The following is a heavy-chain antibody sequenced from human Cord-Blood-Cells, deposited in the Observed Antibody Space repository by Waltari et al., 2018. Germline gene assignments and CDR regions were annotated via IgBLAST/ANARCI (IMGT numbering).Heavy chain of an antibody. CDR2: IDWDDDK. Sequence: HVTLRESGPALVKPTQTLTLTCTFSGFSLSTSGMCVSWIRQPPGKALELLALIDWDDDKYYSTSLKTRLTISKDTSKNQVVLTMTNMDPVDTATYYCARNYGGNSYFDSWGQGTLVTVSS. CDR1: GFSLSTSGMC. J-gene: IGHJ4*02. V-gene: IGHV2-70*01. CDR3: ARNYGGNSYFDS. D-gene: IGHD4-17*01.